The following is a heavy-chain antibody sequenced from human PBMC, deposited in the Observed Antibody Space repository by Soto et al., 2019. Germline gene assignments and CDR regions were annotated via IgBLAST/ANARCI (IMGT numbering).Heavy chain of an antibody. CDR3: AREYAFLEWLLKENYYYYGMDV. D-gene: IGHD3-3*02. J-gene: IGHJ6*02. CDR1: GFTFSSYW. V-gene: IGHV3-7*01. Sequence: GGPLRLSCAASGFTFSSYWMTWVRQAPGKGLEWVANIKQDGSEKYYVDSVKGRFTISRDNAKNSLYLQMNSLRAEDSAVYYCAREYAFLEWLLKENYYYYGMDVWGQGTTVTVSS. CDR2: IKQDGSEK.